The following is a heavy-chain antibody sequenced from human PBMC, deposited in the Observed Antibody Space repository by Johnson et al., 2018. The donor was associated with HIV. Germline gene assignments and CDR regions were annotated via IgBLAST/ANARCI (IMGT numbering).Heavy chain of an antibody. CDR1: GFIFSSYA. V-gene: IGHV3-64*01. J-gene: IGHJ3*02. CDR2: ISSAGGST. D-gene: IGHD2-15*01. CDR3: ASTDTVDLRYDGFDI. Sequence: VQLVESGGGLGQPGGSLRLSCVGSGFIFSSYAMHWVRQAPGKGLEYVAGISSAGGSTLYTKSVNGRFTISRDNSQKTLYLQMGSLRAEDMALYYCASTDTVDLRYDGFDIWGQGTMVFVSS.